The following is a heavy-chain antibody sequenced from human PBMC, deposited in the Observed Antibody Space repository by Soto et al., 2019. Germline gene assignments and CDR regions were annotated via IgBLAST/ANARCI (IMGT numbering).Heavy chain of an antibody. D-gene: IGHD6-19*01. J-gene: IGHJ4*02. CDR2: ISFYNGHT. CDR3: ASATSIAVAGKET. V-gene: IGHV1-18*01. Sequence: QVQLVQSGGAVKKPGASVKVSCKASGDTVTKYGISWVRQAPGQGLEWLGWISFYNGHTNYALKFQDRITFTTGTSTSRASMELRSLTSDDTAVYYCASATSIAVAGKETWGQGTLVTVSS. CDR1: GDTVTKYG.